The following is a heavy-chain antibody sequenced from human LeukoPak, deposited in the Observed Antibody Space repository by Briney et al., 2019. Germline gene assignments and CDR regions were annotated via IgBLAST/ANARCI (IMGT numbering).Heavy chain of an antibody. CDR3: ARGRLKKGYGPFAYFDDYAMDV. Sequence: SETLSLTCAVYGGSFRGYYWSWIRQPPGKGLEWIGEINHSGSTNYNPPLKSRVSISVDTSKNQFALKRSSVTAADTAVFYCARGRLKKGYGPFAYFDDYAMDVWGQGTTVTVSS. CDR2: INHSGST. CDR1: GGSFRGYY. J-gene: IGHJ6*02. V-gene: IGHV4-34*01. D-gene: IGHD5-18*01.